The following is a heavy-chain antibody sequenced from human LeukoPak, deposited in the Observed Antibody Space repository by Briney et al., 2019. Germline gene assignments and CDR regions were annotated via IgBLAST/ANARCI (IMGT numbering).Heavy chain of an antibody. J-gene: IGHJ6*03. D-gene: IGHD3-22*01. V-gene: IGHV4-39*07. CDR2: VHYTGST. CDR1: GGSIRSSDFY. Sequence: PSETLSLTCTVSGGSIRSSDFYWGWIRQPPGKGLEWIGSVHYTGSTYNNPSLQSRVTISVDTSKNQFSLKLSSVTAADTAVYYCTSGSIAYYYMDVWGKGTTVTISS. CDR3: TSGSIAYYYMDV.